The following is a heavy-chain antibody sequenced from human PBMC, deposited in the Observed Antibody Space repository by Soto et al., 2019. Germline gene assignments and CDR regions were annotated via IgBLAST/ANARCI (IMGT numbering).Heavy chain of an antibody. Sequence: QVQLVQSGAEVKKPGSSVKVSCKASGGTFSSYAISWVRQAPGQGLEWMGGIIPIFGTENYAQKFHGRVTITADESTSTAYMELSSLRSEDTAVYYCARSPSPIVVVNYYYGMDVWGQGTTVTVSS. D-gene: IGHD3-22*01. CDR1: GGTFSSYA. CDR3: ARSPSPIVVVNYYYGMDV. J-gene: IGHJ6*02. CDR2: IIPIFGTE. V-gene: IGHV1-69*01.